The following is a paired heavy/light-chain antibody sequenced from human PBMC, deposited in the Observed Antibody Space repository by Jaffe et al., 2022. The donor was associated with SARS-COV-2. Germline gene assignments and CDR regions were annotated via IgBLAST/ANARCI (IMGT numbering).Heavy chain of an antibody. CDR2: ISWDGGST. V-gene: IGHV3-43*01. D-gene: IGHD3-10*01. Sequence: EVQLVESGGVVVQPGGSLRLSCAATGFTFDGYTMHWVRQAPGKGLEWVSLISWDGGSTYYADSVKGRFTISRDNSKNSLYLQMNSLRTEDTALYYCAKDSLGGSGSYLYNYFDYWGQGTLVTVSS. J-gene: IGHJ4*02. CDR3: AKDSLGGSGSYLYNYFDY. CDR1: GFTFDGYT.
Light chain of an antibody. CDR1: QSVSSN. V-gene: IGKV3-15*01. CDR2: GAS. Sequence: EIVMTQSPATLSVSPGERATLSCRASQSVSSNLAWYQQKPGQAPRLLIYGASTRATGFPARFSGSGSGTEFTLTISSLQSEDFAVYYCQQYNNWPPTFGQGTKVEIK. J-gene: IGKJ1*01. CDR3: QQYNNWPPT.